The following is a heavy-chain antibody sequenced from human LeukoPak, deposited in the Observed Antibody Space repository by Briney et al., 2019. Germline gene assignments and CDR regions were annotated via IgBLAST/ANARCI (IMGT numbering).Heavy chain of an antibody. V-gene: IGHV1-2*02. CDR3: ARGYYCRSASCYGFDF. Sequence: GASVKVSCKASGYTFTGYYMHWVRQAPGQGLEWMGWINTNSGDTKYATKFQGRVTMTRDTSIRTAYMELSRLRSDDTAVYYCARGYYCRSASCYGFDFWGQGTMVTVSS. CDR2: INTNSGDT. CDR1: GYTFTGYY. D-gene: IGHD2-2*01. J-gene: IGHJ3*01.